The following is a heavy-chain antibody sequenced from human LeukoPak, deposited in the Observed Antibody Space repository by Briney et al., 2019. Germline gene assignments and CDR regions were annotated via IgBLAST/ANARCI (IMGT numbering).Heavy chain of an antibody. J-gene: IGHJ6*02. CDR1: GFTVSNNY. Sequence: PGGSLRLSCAASGFTVSNNYMSWVRQAAGKWLEWVSVIYSGGSTYYAESVKGRFTISRDNFKNTLYLQMNSLRAKDTAVYYCASQLDPYYYYYGMDVWGQGTTVTVSS. CDR3: ASQLDPYYYYYGMDV. CDR2: IYSGGST. D-gene: IGHD1-1*01. V-gene: IGHV3-53*01.